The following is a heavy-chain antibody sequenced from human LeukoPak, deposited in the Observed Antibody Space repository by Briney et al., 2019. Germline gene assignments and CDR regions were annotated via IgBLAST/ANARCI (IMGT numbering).Heavy chain of an antibody. CDR2: ISSTSVYT. Sequence: GGSLRLSCAASGFTFRSYSMNWVRQAPGKGLEWVSSISSTSVYTYYADSVRGRFTMSRDNAKNSVYLQMNSLRAEDTAVYYCARGNSDYDNDYWGQGTLVTVSS. V-gene: IGHV3-21*06. CDR1: GFTFRSYS. J-gene: IGHJ4*02. D-gene: IGHD5-12*01. CDR3: ARGNSDYDNDY.